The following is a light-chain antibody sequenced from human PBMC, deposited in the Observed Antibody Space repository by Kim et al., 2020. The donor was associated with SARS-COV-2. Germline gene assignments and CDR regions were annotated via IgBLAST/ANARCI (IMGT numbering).Light chain of an antibody. V-gene: IGLV3-19*01. J-gene: IGLJ2*01. Sequence: SSELTQDPAVSVALGQTVRITCQGDSLRSYYANWYQQKSGQAPVLVIYGKNNRPSGIPDRFSGSSSGNTASLTITGAQAEDEADYYCDSRDSSDNHLVFG. CDR3: DSRDSSDNHLV. CDR2: GKN. CDR1: SLRSYY.